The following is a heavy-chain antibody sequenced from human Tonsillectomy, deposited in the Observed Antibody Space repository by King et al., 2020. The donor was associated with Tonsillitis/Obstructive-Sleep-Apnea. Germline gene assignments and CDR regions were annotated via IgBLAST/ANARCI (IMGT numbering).Heavy chain of an antibody. J-gene: IGHJ6*04. CDR1: GGSFSDYY. D-gene: IGHD2/OR15-2a*01. Sequence: QVQLQQWGAGLLKPSETLSLTCAVYGGSFSDYYWSWIRQPPGKGLEWIGEINHSGSTNYNPSLKSRVTVSVDTSKNQFSLKLSSVTAADTAVYYCARGSLSPARAAWDKGPTATVPS. V-gene: IGHV4-34*01. CDR3: ARGSLSPARAA. CDR2: INHSGST.